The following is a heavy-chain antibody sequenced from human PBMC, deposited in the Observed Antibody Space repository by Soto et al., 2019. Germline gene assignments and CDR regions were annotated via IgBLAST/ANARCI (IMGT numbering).Heavy chain of an antibody. CDR3: AREYCSSTSCYVLDY. CDR1: GFTFSSYW. CDR2: INSDGSST. J-gene: IGHJ4*02. Sequence: EVQLVESGGGLVQPGGSLRLSCAASGFTFSSYWMHWVRQAPGKGLVWVSRINSDGSSTSYADSVKGRFTLSRDNAKNTLYLQMNSLRAKDTAVYYCAREYCSSTSCYVLDYWGQSTLVTVSS. D-gene: IGHD2-2*01. V-gene: IGHV3-74*01.